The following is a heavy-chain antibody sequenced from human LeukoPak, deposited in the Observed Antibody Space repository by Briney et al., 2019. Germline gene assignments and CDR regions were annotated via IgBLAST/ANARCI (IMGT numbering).Heavy chain of an antibody. Sequence: SETLSLTCTVSGGSISSGSYYWSWIRQPAGKGLEWIGRIYTSGSTNYNPSLKSRVTISVDTSKNQFSLKLSSVTAADTAVYYCARRPPYSSGYYPRDRALATDFDFWGQGTLVTVSS. CDR1: GGSISSGSYY. D-gene: IGHD3-22*01. J-gene: IGHJ4*02. CDR2: IYTSGST. CDR3: ARRPPYSSGYYPRDRALATDFDF. V-gene: IGHV4-61*02.